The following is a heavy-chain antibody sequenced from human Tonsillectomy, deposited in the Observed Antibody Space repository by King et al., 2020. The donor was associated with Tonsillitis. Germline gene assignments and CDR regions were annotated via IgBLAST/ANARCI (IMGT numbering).Heavy chain of an antibody. Sequence: VQLVESGGGLVKPGGSLRLSCAASGFTFSNAWMTWVRQGPGKGLEWVGRIKSKGDGGTTDYAAPVKGRFTIARDDSKNTLYLLLNSLKTEDTAVFYCATELYGITRTHHGIYCGQGTLVTVSS. J-gene: IGHJ4*02. CDR1: GFTFSNAW. CDR3: ATELYGITRTHHGIY. D-gene: IGHD1-20*01. V-gene: IGHV3-15*01. CDR2: IKSKGDGGTT.